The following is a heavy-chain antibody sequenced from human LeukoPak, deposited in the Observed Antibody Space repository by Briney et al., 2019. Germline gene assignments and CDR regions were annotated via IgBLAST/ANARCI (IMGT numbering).Heavy chain of an antibody. V-gene: IGHV3-30*02. D-gene: IGHD6-19*01. J-gene: IGHJ4*02. Sequence: HPGGSLRLSCAASGFTFSSYGMHWVRQAPGKGLEWVAFIRYDGSNKYYADSVKGRFTISRDNSKNTLYLQMNSLRAEDTAVYYCAKGLAVARYYFDYWGQGTLVTVSS. CDR3: AKGLAVARYYFDY. CDR1: GFTFSSYG. CDR2: IRYDGSNK.